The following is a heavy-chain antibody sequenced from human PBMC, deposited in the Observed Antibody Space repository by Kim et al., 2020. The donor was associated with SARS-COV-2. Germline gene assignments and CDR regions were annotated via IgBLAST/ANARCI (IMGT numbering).Heavy chain of an antibody. CDR3: AKRDSGSSRHFDY. V-gene: IGHV3-9*01. CDR1: GFTFDDYA. CDR2: ISWNSDTI. Sequence: GGSLRLSCAASGFTFDDYAMHWVRQAPGKGLEWVSGISWNSDTIGYADSLKGRFTISRDNAKNSLYLQMNSLRLEDTALYYCAKRDSGSSRHFDYWGQGTLVTVYS. D-gene: IGHD1-26*01. J-gene: IGHJ4*02.